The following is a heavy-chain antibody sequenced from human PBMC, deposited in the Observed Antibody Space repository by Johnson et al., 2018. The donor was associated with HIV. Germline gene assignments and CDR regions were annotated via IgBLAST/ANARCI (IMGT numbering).Heavy chain of an antibody. CDR2: ISYDGSNK. V-gene: IGHV3-30*04. CDR1: GFTFSSYA. CDR3: ATVWRNEGRHSFDV. J-gene: IGHJ3*01. Sequence: QVQLVESGGGVVQPGRSLRLSCAASGFTFSSYAMHWVRQAPGKGLEWVAVISYDGSNKYYLDSVKGRFTISRDNAKNSLYLQMDSLRAEDTALYFCATVWRNEGRHSFDVWGLGTMGTVSS. D-gene: IGHD1-1*01.